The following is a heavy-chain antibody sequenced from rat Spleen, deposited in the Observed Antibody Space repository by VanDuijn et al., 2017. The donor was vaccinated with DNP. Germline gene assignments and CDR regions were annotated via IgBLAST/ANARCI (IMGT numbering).Heavy chain of an antibody. D-gene: IGHD3-1*01. CDR1: GFTFSSYW. V-gene: IGHV5-58*01. CDR2: INSDGGST. J-gene: IGHJ3*01. CDR3: VRRGGKGLFSK. Sequence: EVQLVETGGGLVQPGRSLKLSCVASGFTFSSYWMYWIRQAPGKGLEWVASINSDGGSTYYRDSVKGRFIVSRDNAKSTLDLQMDSLRSEDTATYYCVRRGGKGLFSKWGQGTLVTVSS.